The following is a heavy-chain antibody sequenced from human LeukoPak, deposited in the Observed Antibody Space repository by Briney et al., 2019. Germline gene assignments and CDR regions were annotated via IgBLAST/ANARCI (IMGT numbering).Heavy chain of an antibody. V-gene: IGHV1-2*06. CDR1: GYTFTGYY. J-gene: IGHJ4*02. D-gene: IGHD3-22*01. Sequence: GAPVKVSCKASGYTFTGYYMHCVRQAPGQGLEWMGRINPNSSGTNYAQKFQGRVTMTRDTSISTAYMELSRLRSDDTAVYYCARTRRRYYYDSSGYYDLGYWGQGTLVTVSS. CDR2: INPNSSGT. CDR3: ARTRRRYYYDSSGYYDLGY.